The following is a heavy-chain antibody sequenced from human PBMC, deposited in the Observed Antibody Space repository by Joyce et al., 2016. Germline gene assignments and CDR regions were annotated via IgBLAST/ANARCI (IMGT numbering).Heavy chain of an antibody. Sequence: EVQLVESGGGLAQPGGSLRLSCAASGFDFSTSEMEWVRQAPGKGLVWIADISSSGGDNSYYADSVKGRVSISRDNVRNSLDLHMSSLRVEDTAVYYCARMSKINYFFDFWGQGTLVTVSS. CDR2: ISSSGGDNS. V-gene: IGHV3-48*03. D-gene: IGHD4-11*01. CDR3: ARMSKINYFFDF. CDR1: GFDFSTSE. J-gene: IGHJ4*02.